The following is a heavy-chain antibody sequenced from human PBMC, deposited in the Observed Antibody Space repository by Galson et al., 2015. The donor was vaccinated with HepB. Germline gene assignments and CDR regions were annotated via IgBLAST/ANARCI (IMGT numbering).Heavy chain of an antibody. J-gene: IGHJ4*02. D-gene: IGHD4-17*01. Sequence: SVKVSCKASGGTFSNYAISWVRQAPGQGLEWMGGIIPIFDILNYAQNFQGRVMITADKSTSTVYLELSSLKSEDTAVYYCARLQSYGDNEGDHWGQGTLVTVSS. V-gene: IGHV1-69*10. CDR2: IIPIFDIL. CDR1: GGTFSNYA. CDR3: ARLQSYGDNEGDH.